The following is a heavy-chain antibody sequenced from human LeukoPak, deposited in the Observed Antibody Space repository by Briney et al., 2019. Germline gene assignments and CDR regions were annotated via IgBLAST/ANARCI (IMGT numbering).Heavy chain of an antibody. J-gene: IGHJ5*02. CDR2: IYYSGST. V-gene: IGHV4-59*01. Sequence: PSETLSLTCTVSGGSISSYYWSWIRQPPGKGLEWIGYIYYSGSTNYNPSLKSRVTISVDTSKNQFSLKLSSVTAADTAVYYCARSNDLNTYYYDSSGRSGFDPWGQGTLVTVSS. CDR1: GGSISSYY. CDR3: ARSNDLNTYYYDSSGRSGFDP. D-gene: IGHD3-22*01.